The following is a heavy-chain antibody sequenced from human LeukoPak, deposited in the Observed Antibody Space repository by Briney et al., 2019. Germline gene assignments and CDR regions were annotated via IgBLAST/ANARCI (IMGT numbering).Heavy chain of an antibody. J-gene: IGHJ4*02. D-gene: IGHD2-15*01. CDR3: TRAADIVVVVAANEY. CDR1: GFSFSSYA. CDR2: IRSKAYGGTT. V-gene: IGHV3-49*04. Sequence: PGGSLRLSCAASGFSFSSYAMSWVRQAPGKGLEWVGFIRSKAYGGTTEYAASVKGRFTISRDDSKSIAYLQMNSLKTEDTAVYYCTRAADIVVVVAANEYWGQGTLVTVSS.